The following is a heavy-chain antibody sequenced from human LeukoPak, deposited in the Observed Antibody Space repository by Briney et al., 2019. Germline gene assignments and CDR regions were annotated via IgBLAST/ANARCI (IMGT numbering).Heavy chain of an antibody. J-gene: IGHJ4*02. CDR1: GGTFSSYA. V-gene: IGHV1-69*04. CDR3: ARGVQQLVLFLL. Sequence: SVKVSCKASGGTFSSYAISWVRQAPGQGLEWMGRIIPILGIANYAQKFQGRVTITADKSTSTAYMELSSLRSEDTAVYYCARGVQQLVLFLLWGQGTLVTVSS. D-gene: IGHD6-13*01. CDR2: IIPILGIA.